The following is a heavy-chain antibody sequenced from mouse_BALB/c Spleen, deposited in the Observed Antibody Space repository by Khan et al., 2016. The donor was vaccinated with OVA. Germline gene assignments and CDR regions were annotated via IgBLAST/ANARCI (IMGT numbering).Heavy chain of an antibody. V-gene: IGHV1S41*01. CDR2: ISTGSGTP. Sequence: DLVKPGASVTLSCKAPGYTFTSHWINWIKQRPGQGLEWIGRISTGSGTPYYNEMFKGKATLTVATSSSTAYLQLSSLSSEDSADYSGAREKYYASSHYAIDCGGQGTSVTVSS. D-gene: IGHD1-1*01. CDR3: AREKYYASSHYAIDC. CDR1: GYTFTSHW. J-gene: IGHJ4*01.